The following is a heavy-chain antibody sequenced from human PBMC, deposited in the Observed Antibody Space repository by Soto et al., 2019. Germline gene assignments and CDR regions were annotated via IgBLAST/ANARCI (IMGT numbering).Heavy chain of an antibody. J-gene: IGHJ5*02. CDR3: ARASGLRFFPRQPNWFDP. Sequence: SETLSLTCTVSGGSIISGGYYWSWIRQHPGKGLEWIGYIYYSGSTYYNPSLKSRVTISVDTSKNQFSLKLSSVTAADTAVYYCARASGLRFFPRQPNWFDPWGQGTLVTV. CDR1: GGSIISGGYY. CDR2: IYYSGST. D-gene: IGHD3-3*01. V-gene: IGHV4-31*03.